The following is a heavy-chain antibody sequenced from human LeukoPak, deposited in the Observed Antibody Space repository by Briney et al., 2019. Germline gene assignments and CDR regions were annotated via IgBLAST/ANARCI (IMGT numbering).Heavy chain of an antibody. CDR3: ARGSIAARGYFDY. V-gene: IGHV1-3*01. D-gene: IGHD6-6*01. J-gene: IGHJ4*02. CDR2: INAGNGNT. Sequence: ASVKVSCKASGYTLTTYAMHWVRQAPGQRLEWMGWINAGNGNTKYSQKFQGRVTIIRDTSASTAYMELSSLRSEDTAVYYCARGSIAARGYFDYWGQGTLVTVSS. CDR1: GYTLTTYA.